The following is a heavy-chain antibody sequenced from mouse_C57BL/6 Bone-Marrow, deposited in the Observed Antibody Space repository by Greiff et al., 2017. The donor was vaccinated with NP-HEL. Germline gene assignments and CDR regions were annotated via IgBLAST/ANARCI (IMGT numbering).Heavy chain of an antibody. CDR2: INPSTGGT. CDR3: ARRANWDDY. Sequence: VQLQQSGPELVKPGASVKISCKASGYSFTGYYMNWVKQSPEKSLEWIGEINPSTGGTTYNQKFKAKATLTVDKSSSTAYMQLKSLTSEDSAVYYCARRANWDDYWGQGTTLTVSS. J-gene: IGHJ2*01. CDR1: GYSFTGYY. D-gene: IGHD4-1*01. V-gene: IGHV1-42*01.